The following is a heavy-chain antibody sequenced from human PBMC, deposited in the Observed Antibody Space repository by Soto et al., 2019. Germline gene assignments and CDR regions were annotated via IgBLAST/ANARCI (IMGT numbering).Heavy chain of an antibody. D-gene: IGHD1-1*01. J-gene: IGHJ3*02. CDR3: ARVERGTATTVVDAFDI. V-gene: IGHV4-34*01. Sequence: QVQLQQWGAGLLKPSETLSLTCAVYGGFVSSGSYYWSWIRQPPGKGLEWIGEMSHSGGTHFNPSLKGRVTISVDTSKHQFSLKMSSVTAAATALYYCARVERGTATTVVDAFDIWGPGTMVTVSS. CDR1: GGFVSSGSYY. CDR2: MSHSGGT.